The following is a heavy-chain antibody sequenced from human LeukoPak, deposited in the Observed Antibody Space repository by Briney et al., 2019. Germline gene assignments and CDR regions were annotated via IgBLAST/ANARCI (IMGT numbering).Heavy chain of an antibody. CDR3: ARDLKGYIRDYGDYVFDY. V-gene: IGHV3-30*02. J-gene: IGHJ4*02. CDR1: GFTFSSYD. D-gene: IGHD4-17*01. CDR2: IRYDGSNK. Sequence: GGSLRLSCAASGFTFSSYDMHWVRQAPGKGLEWVAFIRYDGSNKYYADSVKGRFTISRDNSKNTLYLQMNSLRAEDTAVYYCARDLKGYIRDYGDYVFDYWGQGTLVTVSS.